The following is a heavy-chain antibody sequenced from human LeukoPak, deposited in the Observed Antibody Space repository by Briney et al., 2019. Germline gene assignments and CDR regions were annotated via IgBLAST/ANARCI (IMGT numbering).Heavy chain of an antibody. J-gene: IGHJ6*03. CDR2: IIPMLGTA. V-gene: IGHV1-69*01. D-gene: IGHD2-2*01. CDR3: ATPEGPGYFYYYMDI. CDR1: GGTFKNYA. Sequence: GSSVRVSCKASGGTFKNYALSWVRQAPGQGLEWMGGIIPMLGTANSAQKFQGRVTITADESLTTAYMELNRLRADDTAVYYCATPEGPGYFYYYMDIWGKGTTVTVSS.